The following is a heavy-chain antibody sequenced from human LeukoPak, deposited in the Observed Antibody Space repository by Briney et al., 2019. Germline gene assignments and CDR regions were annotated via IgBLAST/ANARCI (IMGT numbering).Heavy chain of an antibody. CDR3: ARVPTSNLDDGDWDPYYYYYYNMAV. CDR2: ISSSVTTI. Sequence: RGSLRLSSAVSGFTLSDYDMSWIRQAPGTGLEACSYISSSVTTIYYTGSVNGRFTTSRDNAKNSLYLQMNSLRAEDTAVYYCARVPTSNLDDGDWDPYYYYYYNMAVWGKGTTFTVSS. CDR1: GFTLSDYD. J-gene: IGHJ6*03. D-gene: IGHD4-17*01. V-gene: IGHV3-11*01.